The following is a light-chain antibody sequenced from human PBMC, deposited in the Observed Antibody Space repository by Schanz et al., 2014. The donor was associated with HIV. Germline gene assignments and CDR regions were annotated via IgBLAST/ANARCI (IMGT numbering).Light chain of an antibody. CDR2: KAS. CDR3: QQYNSWT. CDR1: QSLDRW. V-gene: IGKV1-5*03. Sequence: DIQMTQSPSTLSASVGDRVTITCRASQSLDRWLAWYQQKPGQAPKVLIYKASNLKSGVPSRFSGSGSGTEFTLTISSLQPDDFATYYCQQYNSWTFGQGTKVEVK. J-gene: IGKJ1*01.